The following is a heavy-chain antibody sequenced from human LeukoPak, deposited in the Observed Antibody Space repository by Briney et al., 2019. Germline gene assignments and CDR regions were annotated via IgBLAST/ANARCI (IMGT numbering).Heavy chain of an antibody. CDR1: GFTFTTYG. CDR2: ISSDGSKK. Sequence: GGSLRLSCAASGFTFTTYGMHWVRQAPGKGLEWVALISSDGSKKYYADSVKGRFTISRDNSKNTLYLQMNSLRAEDTAVYYCARTSRQYDYIWGSYRYSNYFDYWGQGTLVTVSS. D-gene: IGHD3-16*02. J-gene: IGHJ4*02. CDR3: ARTSRQYDYIWGSYRYSNYFDY. V-gene: IGHV3-30*03.